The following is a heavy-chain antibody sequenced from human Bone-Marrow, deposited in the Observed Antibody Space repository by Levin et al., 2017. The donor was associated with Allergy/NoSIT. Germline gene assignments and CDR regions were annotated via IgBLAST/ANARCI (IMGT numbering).Heavy chain of an antibody. Sequence: HSGGSLRLSCAASEFTFSNYGMHWVRQAPGKGLEWVAFISPDGNHEEYVGSVKGRFTISRDNSKNTLFLQMTSLRAEDTAVYYCAKENLPLLQKFDWLLAVTNVWGQGTTITVSS. CDR1: EFTFSNYG. J-gene: IGHJ6*02. CDR2: ISPDGNHE. V-gene: IGHV3-30*02. D-gene: IGHD3-9*01. CDR3: AKENLPLLQKFDWLLAVTNV.